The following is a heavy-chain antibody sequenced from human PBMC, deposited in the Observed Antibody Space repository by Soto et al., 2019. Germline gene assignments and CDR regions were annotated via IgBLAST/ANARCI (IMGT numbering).Heavy chain of an antibody. CDR3: ARDRAVTSPHSGMDV. CDR2: ISSSSSYI. J-gene: IGHJ6*01. CDR1: GFTFSSYS. Sequence: GGSLRLSCAASGFTFSSYSMNWVRQAPGKGLEWVSSISSSSSYIYYADSVKGRFTISRDNAKNSLYLQMSSLRAEDTAVYYCARDRAVTSPHSGMDVWGQGTTVTVSS. D-gene: IGHD4-4*01. V-gene: IGHV3-21*01.